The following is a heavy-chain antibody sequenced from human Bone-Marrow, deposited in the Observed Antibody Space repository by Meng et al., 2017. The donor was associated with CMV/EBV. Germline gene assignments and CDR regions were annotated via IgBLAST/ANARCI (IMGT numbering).Heavy chain of an antibody. V-gene: IGHV1-69*05. Sequence: SVKLSCKASGGTFSSYAISWVRQAPGQGLEWMGGIIPIFGTANYAQKFQGRVTITTDESTSTAYMELSSLRSEDTAVYYCARDLAPPSIAARVGYYYTTVWTSGARGPRSPSP. CDR3: ARDLAPPSIAARVGYYYTTVWTS. CDR1: GGTFSSYA. J-gene: IGHJ6*02. D-gene: IGHD6-6*01. CDR2: IIPIFGTA.